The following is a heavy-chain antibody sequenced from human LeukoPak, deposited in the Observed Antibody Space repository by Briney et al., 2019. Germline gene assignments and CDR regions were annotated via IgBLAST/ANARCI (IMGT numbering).Heavy chain of an antibody. CDR3: ARGRDNAEYYYDSSGYYYSDAFDI. D-gene: IGHD3-22*01. J-gene: IGHJ3*02. CDR2: MNPNSGNT. V-gene: IGHV1-8*01. Sequence: ASVKVSCKASGYTFTSYDINWVRQATGQGLEWMGWMNPNSGNTGYAQKFQGRVTMTRNTSISTAYMELSSLRSEDTAVYYCARGRDNAEYYYDSSGYYYSDAFDIWGQGTMVTVSS. CDR1: GYTFTSYD.